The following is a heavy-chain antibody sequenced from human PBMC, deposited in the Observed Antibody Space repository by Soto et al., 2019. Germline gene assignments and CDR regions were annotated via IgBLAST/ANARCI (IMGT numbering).Heavy chain of an antibody. J-gene: IGHJ6*02. V-gene: IGHV1-18*01. CDR3: VRDAACSSTSCYSDYYYYYGMDV. CDR2: ISAYNGNT. CDR1: GYTFTSYG. D-gene: IGHD2-2*01. Sequence: ASVKVSCKASGYTFTSYGISWVRQAPGQGLEWMGWISAYNGNTNYAQKLQGRVTMTTDTSTSTAYMELRSLRSDDTAVYYCVRDAACSSTSCYSDYYYYYGMDVWGQGTTVTVSS.